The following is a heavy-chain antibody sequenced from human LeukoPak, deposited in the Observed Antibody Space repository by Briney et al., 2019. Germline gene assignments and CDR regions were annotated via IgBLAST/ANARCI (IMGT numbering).Heavy chain of an antibody. Sequence: PSETLSLTCTVSGGSISSSSYYWGWIRQPPGKGLEWIGSIYYSGSTYYNPSLKSRVTISVDTSKNQFSLKLSSVTAADTAVYYCATPYSGCYPGLDIWGQGTMVTVSS. D-gene: IGHD1-26*01. J-gene: IGHJ3*02. V-gene: IGHV4-39*01. CDR2: IYYSGST. CDR1: GGSISSSSYY. CDR3: ATPYSGCYPGLDI.